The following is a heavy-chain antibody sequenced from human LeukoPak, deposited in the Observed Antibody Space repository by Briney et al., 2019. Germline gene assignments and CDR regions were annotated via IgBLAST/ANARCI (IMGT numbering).Heavy chain of an antibody. J-gene: IGHJ6*02. D-gene: IGHD1-26*01. CDR1: GGSISSYY. CDR2: IYYNGST. Sequence: PSETLSLTCTVSGGSISSYYWSWIRQPPGKGLEWIGYIYYNGSTNYNPSLKSRVTISVDTSRNQFSLKLSSVTAADTAVYYCARGGTVRNGMDVWGQGTTVTVSS. V-gene: IGHV4-59*01. CDR3: ARGGTVRNGMDV.